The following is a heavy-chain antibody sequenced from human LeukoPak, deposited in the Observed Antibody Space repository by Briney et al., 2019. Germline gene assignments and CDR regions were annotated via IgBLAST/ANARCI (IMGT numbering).Heavy chain of an antibody. J-gene: IGHJ5*02. V-gene: IGHV3-23*01. CDR2: ISGSGGST. D-gene: IGHD6-13*01. CDR1: GFTFSSYA. CDR3: AKDRRSSWYQNWFDP. Sequence: GGSLRLSCAASGFTFSSYAMSWVRQAPGKGLERVSAISGSGGSTYYADSVKGRFTISRDNSKNTLYLQMNSLRAEDTAVYYCAKDRRSSWYQNWFDPWGQGTLVTVSS.